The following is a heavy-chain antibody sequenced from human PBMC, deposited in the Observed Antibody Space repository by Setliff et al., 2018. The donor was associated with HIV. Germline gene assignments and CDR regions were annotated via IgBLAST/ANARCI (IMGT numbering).Heavy chain of an antibody. Sequence: TLSLTCTVFGGSISSHYWSWIRQPPGKGLEWIGSVYYSGSTNYNPSLESRITISLDTSKSQFSLKLGSVTAADTAVYFCSTVVTLAYCHDGLCPAFDSWGQGALVTVSS. D-gene: IGHD2-8*01. V-gene: IGHV4-59*11. CDR2: VYYSGST. J-gene: IGHJ4*02. CDR1: GGSISSHY. CDR3: STVVTLAYCHDGLCPAFDS.